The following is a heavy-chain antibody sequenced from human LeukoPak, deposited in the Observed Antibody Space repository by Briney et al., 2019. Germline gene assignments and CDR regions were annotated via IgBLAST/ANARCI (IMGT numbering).Heavy chain of an antibody. D-gene: IGHD2-15*01. V-gene: IGHV1-69*13. Sequence: SVKVSCKASGYTFTSYGISWVRQAPGQGLEWMGGIIPIFGTANYAQKFQGRVTITADESTSTAYMELSSLRSEDTAVYYCARGAVGGSCYSWGQGTLVTVSS. J-gene: IGHJ4*02. CDR3: ARGAVGGSCYS. CDR1: GYTFTSYG. CDR2: IIPIFGTA.